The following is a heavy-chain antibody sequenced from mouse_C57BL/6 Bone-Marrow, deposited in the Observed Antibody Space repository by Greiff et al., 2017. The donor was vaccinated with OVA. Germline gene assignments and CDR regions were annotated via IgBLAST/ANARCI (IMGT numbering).Heavy chain of an antibody. CDR1: GFSLTSYG. Sequence: VTLMESGPGLVQPSQSLSITCTVSGFSLTSYGVHWVRQSPGKGMEWLGVIWRGGSTDYNAAFMSRLSITKDNSKSQVFFKMNSLQADDTAIYYCAKNGYYGSSYGYFDVWGTGTTVTVSS. CDR2: IWRGGST. J-gene: IGHJ1*03. CDR3: AKNGYYGSSYGYFDV. V-gene: IGHV2-5*01. D-gene: IGHD1-1*01.